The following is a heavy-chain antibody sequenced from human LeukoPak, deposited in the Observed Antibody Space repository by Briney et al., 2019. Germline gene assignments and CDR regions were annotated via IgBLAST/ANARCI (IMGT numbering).Heavy chain of an antibody. CDR3: ATDRGWRTSGYYLYYFEY. Sequence: GRSLRLSCVASGFPFSSYGMHWVRQAPGKGLEWVASIKHDGSEKYYVDSVRGRFTISRDNTMNSLYLQMSSLRAEDTAVYYCATDRGWRTSGYYLYYFEYWGQGTLVTYSS. CDR1: GFPFSSYG. J-gene: IGHJ4*02. D-gene: IGHD3-3*01. CDR2: IKHDGSEK. V-gene: IGHV3-7*01.